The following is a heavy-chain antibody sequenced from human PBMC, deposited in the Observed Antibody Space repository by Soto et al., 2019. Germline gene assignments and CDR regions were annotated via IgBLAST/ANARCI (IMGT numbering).Heavy chain of an antibody. CDR3: ARASRMVLGVIITNYYYYGMDV. Sequence: ASVKVSCKASGGTFSSYTISWVRQAPGQGLEWMGRIIPILGIANYAQKFQGRVTITADKSTSTAYMELSSLRSEDTAVYYCARASRMVLGVIITNYYYYGMDVWGQGTTVTVSS. D-gene: IGHD3-10*01. CDR2: IIPILGIA. CDR1: GGTFSSYT. V-gene: IGHV1-69*02. J-gene: IGHJ6*02.